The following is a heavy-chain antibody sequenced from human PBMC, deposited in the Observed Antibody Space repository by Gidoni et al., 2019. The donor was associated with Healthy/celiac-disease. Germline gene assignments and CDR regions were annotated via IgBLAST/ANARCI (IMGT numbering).Heavy chain of an antibody. CDR1: VFTFSSDA. J-gene: IGHJ4*02. Sequence: EVQLLESGGGLVHPGGSLRLSCAASVFTFSSDARSWVRQAPGKGLEWVSAISGSGGSTYYADSVKGRFTISRDNSKNTLYLQMNSLRAEDTAVYYGAKDHSSGYYYVSFFPVDYWGQGTLVTVSS. CDR2: ISGSGGST. CDR3: AKDHSSGYYYVSFFPVDY. V-gene: IGHV3-23*01. D-gene: IGHD3-22*01.